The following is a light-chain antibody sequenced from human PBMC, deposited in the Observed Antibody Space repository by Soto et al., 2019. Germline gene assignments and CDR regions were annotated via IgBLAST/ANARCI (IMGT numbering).Light chain of an antibody. CDR2: RAS. CDR1: QSVRTN. J-gene: IGKJ1*01. V-gene: IGKV3-15*01. Sequence: EIAMTQSPVTLSVSPGERAILSCRASQSVRTNLAWYQQKPGQAPRLLIYRASTRAAGVPDRFSGSGSGTEFTLTISSLQSEDFAVYVCHQYNNWPPWTFGRGTKVDIK. CDR3: HQYNNWPPWT.